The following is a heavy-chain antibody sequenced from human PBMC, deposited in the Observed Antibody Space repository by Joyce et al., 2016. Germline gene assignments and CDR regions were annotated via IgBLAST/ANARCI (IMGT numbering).Heavy chain of an antibody. Sequence: QIQLVQSGAEVKKPGASVKVSCMASGYTFTTYGVSWVRQAPGQGLEWWGWILGYNDKTSYAQKFQGRVTFTTDTAAGTAYMELRSLKSDGTAVYYCARDHLAARPQYYYGMDVWGQGTTVIVSS. CDR2: ILGYNDKT. V-gene: IGHV1-18*01. J-gene: IGHJ6*02. CDR1: GYTFTTYG. CDR3: ARDHLAARPQYYYGMDV. D-gene: IGHD6-6*01.